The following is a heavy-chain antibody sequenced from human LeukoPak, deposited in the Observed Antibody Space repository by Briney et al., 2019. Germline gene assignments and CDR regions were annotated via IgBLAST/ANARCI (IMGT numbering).Heavy chain of an antibody. V-gene: IGHV4-39*01. CDR1: GGSISSSSYF. J-gene: IGHJ6*03. Sequence: PSETLSLTCTVSGGSISSSSYFWAWIRQPPGKGLEWIGSIYYSGSTYYNPSLNSRVTISVDTSKNQFSLKLSSVTAADTAVYYCARGRKVRYYDSSGYYGNYYYMDVWGKGTTVTVSS. D-gene: IGHD3-22*01. CDR2: IYYSGST. CDR3: ARGRKVRYYDSSGYYGNYYYMDV.